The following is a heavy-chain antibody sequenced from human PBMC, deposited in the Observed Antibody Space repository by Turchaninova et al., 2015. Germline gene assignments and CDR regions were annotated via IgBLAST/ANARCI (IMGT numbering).Heavy chain of an antibody. CDR2: LYSCDGT. D-gene: IGHD3-22*01. J-gene: IGHJ6*02. CDR3: ATSDSSLFGFDYYDYYAMDV. Sequence: MSWVGQASGKVLQWVSVLYSCDGTHYAASVNGRFTISRDSSENLVYLQMNSLRTEDTAVYYCATSDSSLFGFDYYDYYAMDVWGQGTTVIVSS. V-gene: IGHV3-66*01.